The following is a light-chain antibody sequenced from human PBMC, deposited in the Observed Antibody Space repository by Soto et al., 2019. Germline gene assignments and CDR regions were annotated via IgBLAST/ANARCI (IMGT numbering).Light chain of an antibody. Sequence: QAVVTQPPSVSGAPGKRVTISCTGSSSNIGAGYDVHWYQQLPGTAPKLLIYGNSNRPSGVPDRFSGSKSGTSASLAITGLQAEDEADYYCQSYDSSLSRVFGGGTKVTVL. J-gene: IGLJ2*01. CDR2: GNS. CDR1: SSNIGAGYD. V-gene: IGLV1-40*01. CDR3: QSYDSSLSRV.